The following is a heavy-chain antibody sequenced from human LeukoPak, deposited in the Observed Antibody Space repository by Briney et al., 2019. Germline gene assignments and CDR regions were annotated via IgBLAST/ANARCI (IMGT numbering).Heavy chain of an antibody. V-gene: IGHV1-3*01. CDR2: INAGNGHT. D-gene: IGHD3-3*01. Sequence: ASVKVSCKASGFTFTNYAMQWVRQAPGQRLEWMGWINAGNGHTRYSQRFQGRVTITRDTSATTVYMEVTSLRSEDTAVYYCARGIWSRTVSSYYFDYWGQGTLVTISS. CDR1: GFTFTNYA. CDR3: ARGIWSRTVSSYYFDY. J-gene: IGHJ4*02.